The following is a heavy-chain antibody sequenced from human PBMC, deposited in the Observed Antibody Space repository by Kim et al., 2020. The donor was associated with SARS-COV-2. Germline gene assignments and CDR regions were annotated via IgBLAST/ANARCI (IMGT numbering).Heavy chain of an antibody. CDR3: ATGEHHLYYNYGMYV. CDR2: IWYDGSNK. Sequence: GGSLRLSCAASGFTFSSYGMHWVRQAPGKGLEWVAVIWYDGSNKYYADSVKGRFTISRDNSKNTLYLQMNSLRAEDTAVYYCATGEHHLYYNYGMYVWGQGTTVTVSS. CDR1: GFTFSSYG. V-gene: IGHV3-33*01. D-gene: IGHD3-10*01. J-gene: IGHJ6*02.